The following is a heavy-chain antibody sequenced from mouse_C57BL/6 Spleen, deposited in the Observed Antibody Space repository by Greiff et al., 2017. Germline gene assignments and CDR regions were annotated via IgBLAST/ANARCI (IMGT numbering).Heavy chain of an antibody. D-gene: IGHD1-1*01. V-gene: IGHV1-52*01. CDR2: IDPSDSET. J-gene: IGHJ2*01. CDR1: GYTFTSYW. CDR3: ARGGYGSRFDY. Sequence: QVQLKQPGAELVRPGSSVKLSCKASGYTFTSYWMHWVKQRPIQGLEWIGNIDPSDSETHYNQKFKDKATLTVDKSSSTAYMQLSSLTSEDSAVYYCARGGYGSRFDYWGQGTTLTVSS.